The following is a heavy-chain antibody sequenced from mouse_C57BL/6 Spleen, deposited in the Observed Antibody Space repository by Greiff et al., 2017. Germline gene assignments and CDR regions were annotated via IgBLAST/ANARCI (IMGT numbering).Heavy chain of an antibody. V-gene: IGHV1-15*01. D-gene: IGHD1-1*01. J-gene: IGHJ4*01. CDR2: IDPETGGT. CDR3: TRGGSSYLYAMDY. Sequence: VQLQQSGAELVRPGASVTLSCKASGYTFTDYEMHWVKQTPVHGLEWIGAIDPETGGTAYNQKFKGEAILTADKSSSTAYMALRSLTSEYSAVYYCTRGGSSYLYAMDYWGQGTSVTVSS. CDR1: GYTFTDYE.